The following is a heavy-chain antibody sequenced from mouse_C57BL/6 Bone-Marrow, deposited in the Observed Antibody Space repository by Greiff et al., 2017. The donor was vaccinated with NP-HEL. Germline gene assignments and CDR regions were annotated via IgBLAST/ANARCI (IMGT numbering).Heavy chain of an antibody. CDR1: GFTFSSYA. CDR2: ISDGGSYT. Sequence: DVQLVESGGGLVKPGGSLKLSCAASGFTFSSYAMSWVRQTPEKRLEWVATISDGGSYTYYPDNVKGRFTISRENAKNNLYLQMSHLKSEDTAMYYCARDGYYPDYFDYWGQGTTLTVSS. CDR3: ARDGYYPDYFDY. D-gene: IGHD2-3*01. J-gene: IGHJ2*01. V-gene: IGHV5-4*01.